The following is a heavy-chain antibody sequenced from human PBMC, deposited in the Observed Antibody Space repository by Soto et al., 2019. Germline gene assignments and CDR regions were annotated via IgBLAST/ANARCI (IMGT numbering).Heavy chain of an antibody. Sequence: QVQLVQSGAEVEKPGASVKVSCKASGYTFTNYAVHWVRQAPGQRLEWMGWINAGNGHTRYAQKFQGRVTITRDTSARTAYMELSSLRSADTAVYYCARGHLAVVPVASWYFYMDVWGKGPTVTVSS. CDR2: INAGNGHT. CDR1: GYTFTNYA. CDR3: ARGHLAVVPVASWYFYMDV. J-gene: IGHJ6*03. V-gene: IGHV1-3*01. D-gene: IGHD2-2*01.